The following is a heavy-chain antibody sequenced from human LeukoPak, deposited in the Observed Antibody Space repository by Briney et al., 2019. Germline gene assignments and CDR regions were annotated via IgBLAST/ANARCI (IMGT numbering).Heavy chain of an antibody. CDR2: VDYSGGT. CDR1: GDSFSSVTDY. V-gene: IGHV4-39*07. Sequence: PSETLSLTCTVSGDSFSSVTDYWAWIRQPPGKGLVWIASVDYSGGTYYNPSLESRVAISADMSKNQFSLKLTSVTGADTAVYYCAGERGEEYSSGWYKTNYFDNWGQGIRVTVSS. J-gene: IGHJ4*02. D-gene: IGHD6-19*01. CDR3: AGERGEEYSSGWYKTNYFDN.